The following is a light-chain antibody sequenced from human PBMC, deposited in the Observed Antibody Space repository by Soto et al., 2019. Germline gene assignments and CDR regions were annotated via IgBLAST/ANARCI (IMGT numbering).Light chain of an antibody. CDR1: QSISSC. Sequence: AIQMTQSPSSLAASVGDGVTITCRASQSISSCLAWYQQKPGKAPQLLIYAASNLQSGVPSRFSGSGSGTHFTFTISSLQPEDTVTYYCQQYDNPPLTFGPGTKVDIK. V-gene: IGKV1-6*01. J-gene: IGKJ3*01. CDR3: QQYDNPPLT. CDR2: AAS.